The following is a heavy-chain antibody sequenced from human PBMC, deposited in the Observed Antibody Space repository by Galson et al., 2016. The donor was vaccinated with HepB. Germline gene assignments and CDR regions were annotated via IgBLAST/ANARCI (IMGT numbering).Heavy chain of an antibody. CDR1: GGAINSNY. D-gene: IGHD4-23*01. J-gene: IGHJ4*02. V-gene: IGHV4-59*01. CDR3: ARSNSRGGKSDH. CDR2: IYFSGAT. Sequence: SETLSLTCTVSGGAINSNYWSWIRQPPGKGLEWIGYIYFSGATNYNPSLKSRVTISVDTSKNQFSLKMSSVTAADTAVYYCARSNSRGGKSDHWGQGTLVPVSS.